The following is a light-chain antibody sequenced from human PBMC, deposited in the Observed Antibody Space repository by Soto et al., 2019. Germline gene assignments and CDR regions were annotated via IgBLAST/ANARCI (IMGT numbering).Light chain of an antibody. J-gene: IGLJ2*01. Sequence: QSVLTQPPSASAAPGQRVTISCSGSSSNIGGNTVTWYQQLPGTAPRVLIYSNNQRPSGVPDRFSGSKSGTSASLAISGLQSEDEADYYCAPWDDSLKAVVFGGGTKLTVL. CDR3: APWDDSLKAVV. CDR1: SSNIGGNT. CDR2: SNN. V-gene: IGLV1-44*01.